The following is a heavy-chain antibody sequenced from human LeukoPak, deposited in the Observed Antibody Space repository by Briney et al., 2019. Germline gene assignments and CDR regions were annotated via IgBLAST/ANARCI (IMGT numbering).Heavy chain of an antibody. CDR3: ARVYGDYDYYYYMDV. J-gene: IGHJ6*03. Sequence: PSETLSLTCAVSGGSFSSNKWWSWVRQPPGKGLEWIGEINHSESTNYNPSLKSRVTISIDKSKNQFSLNLSSVTAADTAVYHCARVYGDYDYYYYMDVWGKGTTVTISS. CDR1: GGSFSSNKW. D-gene: IGHD4-17*01. CDR2: INHSEST. V-gene: IGHV4-4*02.